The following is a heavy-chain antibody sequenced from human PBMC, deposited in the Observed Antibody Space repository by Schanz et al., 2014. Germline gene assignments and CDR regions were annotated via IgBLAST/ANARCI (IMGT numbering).Heavy chain of an antibody. J-gene: IGHJ3*01. CDR3: AREQTICGGTYTDAYDV. CDR2: MSHSGGVI. V-gene: IGHV3-11*01. CDR1: GFSFSDSF. Sequence: QMQLVESGGGLVKPGGSLRLSCVASGFSFSDSFMSWIRQTPEKGLEWIAFMSHSGGVIYYAESVRGRFFISRDNAKNSLYLQMKSLRVDDTAVYDCAREQTICGGTYTDAYDVWGRGTMVTVSS. D-gene: IGHD3-3*01.